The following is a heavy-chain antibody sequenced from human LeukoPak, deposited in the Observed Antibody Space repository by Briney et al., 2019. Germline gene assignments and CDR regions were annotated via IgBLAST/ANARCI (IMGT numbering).Heavy chain of an antibody. V-gene: IGHV6-1*01. CDR2: TYYRSKWYN. D-gene: IGHD1-26*01. J-gene: IGHJ4*01. Sequence: SHTLSLTCAISGDSVSSHISAWNWIRQPPSRGLEWLGRTYYRSKWYNDYSVSVNTRITIHPDTSRNQFSLQLNSVTPEDTAVYYCARDQGGFDYWGQGTLVTVSS. CDR3: ARDQGGFDY. CDR1: GDSVSSHISA.